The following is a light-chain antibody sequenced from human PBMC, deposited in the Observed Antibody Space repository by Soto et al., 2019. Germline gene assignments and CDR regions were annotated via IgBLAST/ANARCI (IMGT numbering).Light chain of an antibody. Sequence: DIQMTQSPSSLSASVGDRVTITCRASQSISSYLNWYQQKPGKAPKLLIYKASLLESGVPSRFSGSGSGTEFTLTISSLQLDDFATYYCQQYDSYWMFGQGTKVDIK. CDR1: QSISSY. J-gene: IGKJ1*01. CDR2: KAS. CDR3: QQYDSYWM. V-gene: IGKV1-5*03.